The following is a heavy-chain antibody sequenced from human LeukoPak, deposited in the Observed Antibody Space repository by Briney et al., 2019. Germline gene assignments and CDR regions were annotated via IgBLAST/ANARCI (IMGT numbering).Heavy chain of an antibody. CDR1: GGSISSSSYY. CDR2: IYYSGGT. D-gene: IGHD5-12*01. J-gene: IGHJ5*02. Sequence: NPSETLSPTCTVSGGSISSSSYYWGWIRQPPGKGLEWIGSIYYSGGTYYNPSLKSRVTISVDTSKNQFSLKLSSVTAADTAVYYCARDQGGGYYWFDPWGQGTLVTVSS. CDR3: ARDQGGGYYWFDP. V-gene: IGHV4-39*02.